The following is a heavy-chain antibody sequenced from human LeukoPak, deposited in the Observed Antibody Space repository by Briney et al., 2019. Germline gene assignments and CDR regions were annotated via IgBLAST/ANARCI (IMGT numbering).Heavy chain of an antibody. CDR1: GFTLTDYW. V-gene: IGHV3-7*01. Sequence: PGGSLRLSCAASGFTLTDYWMSWVRQAPGKGLEWVANIKQDRSEKYYVDSVKGRFTISRDNAKNSLYLQMNSLRAEDTAVYYCARKITGNYYNDYWGQGTLVTVSS. D-gene: IGHD1-7*01. CDR3: ARKITGNYYNDY. CDR2: IKQDRSEK. J-gene: IGHJ4*02.